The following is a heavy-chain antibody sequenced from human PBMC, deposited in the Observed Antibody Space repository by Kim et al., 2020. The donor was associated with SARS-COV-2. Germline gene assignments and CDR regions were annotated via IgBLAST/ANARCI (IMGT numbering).Heavy chain of an antibody. Sequence: GGSLRLSCAASGFTFSDFFMSWVRQAPGKGLEWVSAISGSGSTTYYADSVKGRFTISTDISNNALYLHMSGLRAGDTAVSYCAKPGYGSSSSFDPWGQGT. D-gene: IGHD6-6*01. V-gene: IGHV3-23*01. CDR1: GFTFSDFF. CDR3: AKPGYGSSSSFDP. CDR2: ISGSGSTT. J-gene: IGHJ5*02.